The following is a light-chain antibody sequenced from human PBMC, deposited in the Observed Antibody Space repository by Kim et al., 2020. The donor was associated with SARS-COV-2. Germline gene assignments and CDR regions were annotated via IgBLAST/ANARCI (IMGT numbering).Light chain of an antibody. CDR3: QQYRAYPYT. CDR1: QTISTS. V-gene: IGKV1-5*01. Sequence: DIQMTQSPSTLSGSVGDRVTFTCRAGQTISTSLAWYQQKPGKAPNLLIIDASTLESGVPSRFSGSGSETDFTLTITGLQPDDFATYYCQQYRAYPYTFGQGTKLEI. J-gene: IGKJ2*01. CDR2: DAS.